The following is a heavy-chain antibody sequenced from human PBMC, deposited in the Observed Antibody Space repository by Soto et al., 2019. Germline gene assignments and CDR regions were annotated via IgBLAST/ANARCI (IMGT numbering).Heavy chain of an antibody. V-gene: IGHV6-1*01. J-gene: IGHJ5*02. CDR3: ARDRTEFQIAAAGSNWFDP. Sequence: SQTLSLTCAISGDSVSSNSAAWNWIRQSPSRGLEWLGRTYYRSKWYNDYAVSVKSRLTINPDTSKNQFSLQLNSVTPEDTAVYYCARDRTEFQIAAAGSNWFDPWGQGTLVTVSS. D-gene: IGHD6-13*01. CDR1: GDSVSSNSAA. CDR2: TYYRSKWYN.